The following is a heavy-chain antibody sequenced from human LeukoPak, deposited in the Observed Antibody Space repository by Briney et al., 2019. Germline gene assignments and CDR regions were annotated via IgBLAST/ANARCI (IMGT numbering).Heavy chain of an antibody. D-gene: IGHD4-11*01. J-gene: IGHJ4*02. CDR2: ISYDGSNK. CDR3: AKDRRTTVTTSYFDY. Sequence: GGSLRLSCAASGFTFSSYGMHWVRQAPGKGLEWVAVISYDGSNKYYADSVKGRLTISRDNSKNTLYLQMNSLRAEDTAVYYCAKDRRTTVTTSYFDYWGQGTLVTVSS. CDR1: GFTFSSYG. V-gene: IGHV3-30*18.